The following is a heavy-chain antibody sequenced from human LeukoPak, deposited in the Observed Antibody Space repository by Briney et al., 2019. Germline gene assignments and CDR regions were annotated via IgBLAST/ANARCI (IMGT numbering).Heavy chain of an antibody. D-gene: IGHD5-18*01. V-gene: IGHV3-48*01. CDR1: GFTFSSYS. J-gene: IGHJ3*01. CDR3: ARRPWYSYDHGDAFKL. Sequence: GGSLRLSCAASGFTFSSYSMNWVRQAPGKGLEWVSYISSSSSTIYYADSVKGRFTISRDNAKNSLYLQMNSLRAEDTAVYYCARRPWYSYDHGDAFKLWGQGTMVTVSS. CDR2: ISSSSSTI.